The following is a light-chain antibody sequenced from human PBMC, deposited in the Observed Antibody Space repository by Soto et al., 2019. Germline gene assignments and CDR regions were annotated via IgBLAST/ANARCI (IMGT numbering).Light chain of an antibody. Sequence: QLVLTQSPSASASLGASVKLTRTLSSGHSTYAIAWLQQQPEKGPRYLMRLSSDGSHIKGDGIPDRFSGSSSGAERHLTISGLQSEDEADYYCQTWDTGIRVFGGGTKLTVL. CDR1: SGHSTYA. V-gene: IGLV4-69*01. CDR2: LSSDGSH. CDR3: QTWDTGIRV. J-gene: IGLJ2*01.